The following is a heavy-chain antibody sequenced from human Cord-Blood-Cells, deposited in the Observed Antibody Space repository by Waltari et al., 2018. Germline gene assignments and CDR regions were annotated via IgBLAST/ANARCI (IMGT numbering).Heavy chain of an antibody. D-gene: IGHD4-4*01. CDR1: GGSISSSRYY. J-gene: IGHJ4*02. Sequence: QLQLQESGPGLVKPSETLSLTCTVSGGSISSSRYYWGWIRQPPVKGLEWIGSIYYSGSTYYNPSLKSRVTISVDTSKNQFSLKLSSVTAADTAVYYCATVLDYSNYFDYWGQGTLVTVSS. V-gene: IGHV4-39*01. CDR2: IYYSGST. CDR3: ATVLDYSNYFDY.